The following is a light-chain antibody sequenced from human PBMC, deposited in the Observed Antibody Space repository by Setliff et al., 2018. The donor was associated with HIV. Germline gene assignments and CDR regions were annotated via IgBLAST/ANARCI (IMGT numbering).Light chain of an antibody. Sequence: SALTQPRSVSGSPGQSVTISCTETSSDVGGYNYVSWYQQHPGKAPKLMIYDVSKRPSGVPDRFSCSKSDNTASLTISGLQAEDEADYYCCSYADNFNYVFGGGTKVTVL. V-gene: IGLV2-11*01. CDR3: CSYADNFNYV. J-gene: IGLJ1*01. CDR1: SSDVGGYNY. CDR2: DVS.